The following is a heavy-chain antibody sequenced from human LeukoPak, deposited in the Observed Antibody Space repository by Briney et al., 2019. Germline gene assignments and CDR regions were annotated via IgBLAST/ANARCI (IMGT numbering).Heavy chain of an antibody. CDR1: GYSFTSYW. V-gene: IGHV5-51*01. J-gene: IGHJ4*02. D-gene: IGHD3-16*02. CDR3: ARHDYDYVWGSYRPFDY. Sequence: GESLKISCKGTGYSFTSYWIGWVRQMPGKGLEWMGIIYPGDSDTRYSPSFQGQVTISADKSISTAYLQWSGLKASDTAMYYRARHDYDYVWGSYRPFDYWGQGTLVTVSS. CDR2: IYPGDSDT.